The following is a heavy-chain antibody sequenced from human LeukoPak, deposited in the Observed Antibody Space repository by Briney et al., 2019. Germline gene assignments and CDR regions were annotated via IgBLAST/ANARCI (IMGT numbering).Heavy chain of an antibody. Sequence: SETLSLTCTVSGGSISSYYWSWIRQPPGKGLEWIGYIYYSGSTNYNPSLKSRVTISVDTSKNQFSLKLSSVTAADAAVYYCARSRARSYYNSRGAFDYWGQGTLVTVSS. J-gene: IGHJ4*02. CDR1: GGSISSYY. D-gene: IGHD2/OR15-2a*01. CDR3: ARSRARSYYNSRGAFDY. CDR2: IYYSGST. V-gene: IGHV4-59*12.